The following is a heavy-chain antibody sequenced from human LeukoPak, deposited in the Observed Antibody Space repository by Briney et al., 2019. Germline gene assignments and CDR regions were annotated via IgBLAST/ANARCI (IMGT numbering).Heavy chain of an antibody. V-gene: IGHV3-30*02. CDR1: GFTFSNYG. CDR2: IRYDGRNK. D-gene: IGHD3-10*01. CDR3: AKGEILWFGELKYFDL. J-gene: IGHJ2*01. Sequence: GGSLRLSCAASGFTFSNYGMHWVRQAPGKGLEWVGFIRYDGRNKYYADFVKGRFTISRDNSKNTLYLQMNSLRAEDTAVYYCAKGEILWFGELKYFDLWGRGTLVTVSS.